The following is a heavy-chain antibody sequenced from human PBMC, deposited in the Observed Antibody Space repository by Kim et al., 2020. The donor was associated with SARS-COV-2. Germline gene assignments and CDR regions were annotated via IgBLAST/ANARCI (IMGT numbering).Heavy chain of an antibody. CDR3: ASDARYSAIWDRGFDP. V-gene: IGHV3-15*01. J-gene: IGHJ5*02. D-gene: IGHD5-12*01. CDR2: IKAKSDGGTT. CDR1: GITFRNAW. Sequence: GGSLRLSCAASGITFRNAWMSWVRQAPGKGLEWVGRIKAKSDGGTTDYAAPVKGRFSISRDDSKNTLYLQMNSLEIDDTAVYYCASDARYSAIWDRGFDPWGQGTLVTVSS.